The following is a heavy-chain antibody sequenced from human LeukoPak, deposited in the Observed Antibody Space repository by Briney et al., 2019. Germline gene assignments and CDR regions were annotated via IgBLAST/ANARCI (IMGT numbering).Heavy chain of an antibody. D-gene: IGHD1-1*01. J-gene: IGHJ6*04. CDR3: ASVVRSGTTNYYYYGMDV. V-gene: IGHV1-69*06. CDR1: GGTFSSYA. Sequence: SVKVSCKASGGTFSSYAISWVRQAPGQGLEWMGGIIPIFGTANYAQKFQGRVTITADKSTSTAYMELSSLRSEDTAVYYCASVVRSGTTNYYYYGMDVWGKGTTVTVSS. CDR2: IIPIFGTA.